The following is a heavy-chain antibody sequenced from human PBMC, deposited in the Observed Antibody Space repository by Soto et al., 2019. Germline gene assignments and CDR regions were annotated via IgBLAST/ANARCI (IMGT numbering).Heavy chain of an antibody. Sequence: EVQLVESGGNLVQPGGSLRLSCAASGFTFSSYWIHWVRQPPGKGLLWVSRINTDGSTTNYADSVKGRFTISRDHAKNTLYLQMNSLRAEDTAVYYCARGASWNSYLDYWGQGALVTISS. CDR2: INTDGSTT. CDR3: ARGASWNSYLDY. CDR1: GFTFSSYW. V-gene: IGHV3-74*01. D-gene: IGHD1-1*01. J-gene: IGHJ4*02.